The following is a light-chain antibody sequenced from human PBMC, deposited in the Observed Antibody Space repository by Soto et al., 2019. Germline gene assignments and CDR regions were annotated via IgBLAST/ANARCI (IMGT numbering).Light chain of an antibody. CDR2: EGS. J-gene: IGLJ1*01. CDR1: SSDVGSYNL. V-gene: IGLV2-23*01. CDR3: CSYAGSSTPYA. Sequence: QSALTQPASVSGSPGQSITISCTGTSSDVGSYNLVSWYQQHPGKAPKLMIYEGSKRPSGVSNRFSGSKSGNTASLTISGLHAEDEAHYYCCSYAGSSTPYAFGTGTKLTVL.